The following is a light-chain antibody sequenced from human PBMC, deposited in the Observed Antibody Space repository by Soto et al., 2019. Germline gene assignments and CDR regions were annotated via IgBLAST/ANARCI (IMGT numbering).Light chain of an antibody. V-gene: IGKV3D-20*02. J-gene: IGKJ2*01. CDR3: QQRLFWPLFT. CDR2: DVF. CDR1: QSVSAR. Sequence: EIVLTQSPDTLSLSPGESATLSCRASQSVSARLAWYKHKPGQPPRLLISDVFNRASGVAERFSGSGSETDFTLIIRRLEPEDSALYYCQQRLFWPLFTFGQGTRLEIK.